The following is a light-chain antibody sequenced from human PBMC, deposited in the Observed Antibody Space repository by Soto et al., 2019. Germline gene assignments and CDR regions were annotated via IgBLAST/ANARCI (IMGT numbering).Light chain of an antibody. J-gene: IGKJ1*01. Sequence: DIQMTQSPSTLSASVGDIVTITCRASQSINNWLVWYQQKPGKAPKVLIYKASSLESGVPSRFSGSGSGTEFTLTISSLHPDDFATYYCQQYNTYWSFGQGTKVEIK. CDR2: KAS. V-gene: IGKV1-5*03. CDR1: QSINNW. CDR3: QQYNTYWS.